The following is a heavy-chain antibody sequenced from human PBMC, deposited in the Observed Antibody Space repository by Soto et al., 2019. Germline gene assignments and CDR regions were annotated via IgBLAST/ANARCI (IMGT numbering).Heavy chain of an antibody. V-gene: IGHV4-38-2*02. CDR3: ARDSSGYYWFDP. CDR1: GFSISSGYF. J-gene: IGHJ5*02. CDR2: TYHSGTT. Sequence: SETLSLTCAVSGFSISSGYFWRWIRQPPGKGPEWLGSTYHSGTTYYNPSVKGRVTISVDTSKNQFSLKMSSVTAADTAVYCCARDSSGYYWFDPWGQGTLVTVCS. D-gene: IGHD3-22*01.